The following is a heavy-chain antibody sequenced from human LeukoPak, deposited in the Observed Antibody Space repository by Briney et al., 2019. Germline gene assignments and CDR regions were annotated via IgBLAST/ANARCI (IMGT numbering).Heavy chain of an antibody. CDR1: GVSISSYY. D-gene: IGHD1-26*01. Sequence: SETLSLTCTVSGVSISSYYWSWIRQPPGKGLEWIAYISYSGGANYNPSLKSRVTISLDTSKNQFSLKLSSVTAADTAAYYCAKLVGITTVGDYWGQGTLVTVS. CDR2: ISYSGGA. J-gene: IGHJ4*02. V-gene: IGHV4-59*08. CDR3: AKLVGITTVGDY.